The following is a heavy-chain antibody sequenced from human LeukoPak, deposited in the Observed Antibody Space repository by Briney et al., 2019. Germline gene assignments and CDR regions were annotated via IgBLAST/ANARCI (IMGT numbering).Heavy chain of an antibody. Sequence: GGSLRLSCVASGFTFSSYAMNGVRQAPGKGLEWVSAIVVGGGSLYYADSVKGRFIISRDNSKDTLNLQMNSLRPEDTGVYYCGQVQRHLYRLLWALRYGWGQGTVVSVSS. CDR2: IVVGGGSL. V-gene: IGHV3-23*01. CDR3: GQVQRHLYRLLWALRYG. D-gene: IGHD3-3*01. J-gene: IGHJ4*02. CDR1: GFTFSSYA.